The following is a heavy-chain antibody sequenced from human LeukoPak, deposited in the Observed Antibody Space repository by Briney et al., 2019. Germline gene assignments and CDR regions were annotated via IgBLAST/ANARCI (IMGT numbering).Heavy chain of an antibody. Sequence: SETLSLTCAVSADSFSSYYWTWVRQPPGKGLEWIGYIPYIGSTNYNPSIKSRVTISIHTSKNQFSLELSSVTAADTAVYYCARDLVTVTKGFDIWGQGTMVSVSS. V-gene: IGHV4-59*01. J-gene: IGHJ3*02. CDR1: ADSFSSYY. CDR3: ARDLVTVTKGFDI. CDR2: IPYIGST. D-gene: IGHD4-17*01.